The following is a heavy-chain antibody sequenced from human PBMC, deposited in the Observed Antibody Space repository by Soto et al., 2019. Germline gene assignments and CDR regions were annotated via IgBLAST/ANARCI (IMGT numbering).Heavy chain of an antibody. CDR2: IFSGDTN. V-gene: IGHV2-26*01. Sequence: QVTLKESGPVLTETLTLTCTVSGFSFSNDKMGVSWIRQPPGEALEWLAHIFSGDTNYYNPSLKSRLTISRDPSKSQVVLIVTNVDPADTATYYCARIVGGGSGGTLDAWGPGTLVSVSS. J-gene: IGHJ5*01. CDR3: ARIVGGGSGGTLDA. CDR1: GFSFSNDKMG. D-gene: IGHD2-15*01.